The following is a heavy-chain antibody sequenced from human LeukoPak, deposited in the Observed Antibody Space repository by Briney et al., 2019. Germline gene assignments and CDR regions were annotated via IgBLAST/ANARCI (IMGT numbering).Heavy chain of an antibody. CDR2: VSASGGST. D-gene: IGHD6-13*01. J-gene: IGHJ4*02. CDR3: APDLRGSAWSLDY. Sequence: GGSLRLSCAASGFIFSNYGMSWVRQAPGKGLEWVSVVSASGGSTDYADSVKGRFTMSRDNSRNTLYLQMNSLRAEDTAVYYCAPDLRGSAWSLDYWGQGTLVTVSS. V-gene: IGHV3-23*01. CDR1: GFIFSNYG.